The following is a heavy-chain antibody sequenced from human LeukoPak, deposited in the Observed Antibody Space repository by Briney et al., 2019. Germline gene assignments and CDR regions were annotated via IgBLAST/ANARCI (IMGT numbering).Heavy chain of an antibody. CDR2: SSSNGKSI. V-gene: IGHV3-48*03. CDR1: GFTFSSYE. Sequence: PGGSLRLSCAASGFTFSSYEMNWVRQAPGKGLEWVSYSSSNGKSIYHADSVKGRFTISRDNAKNSLYLQMNSLRAEDTAGYYCARRAILTGHTDVFDIWGQGTEVTVSS. CDR3: ARRAILTGHTDVFDI. D-gene: IGHD3-9*01. J-gene: IGHJ3*02.